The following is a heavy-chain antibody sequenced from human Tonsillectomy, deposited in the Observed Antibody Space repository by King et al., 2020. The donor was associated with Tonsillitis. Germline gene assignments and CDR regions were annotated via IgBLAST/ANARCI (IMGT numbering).Heavy chain of an antibody. V-gene: IGHV4-34*01. D-gene: IGHD5-18*01. CDR1: GGSFSGYY. CDR2: INHSGST. Sequence: QVQLQQWGAGLLKPSETLSLTCAVYGGSFSGYYWSWIRQPPGKGLEWIGEINHSGSTNYNPSLKSRVTISVDTSKNQFSLKLSSVTAADTAVYYCARKDTAMVRGFDPWGQGTLVIVSS. J-gene: IGHJ5*02. CDR3: ARKDTAMVRGFDP.